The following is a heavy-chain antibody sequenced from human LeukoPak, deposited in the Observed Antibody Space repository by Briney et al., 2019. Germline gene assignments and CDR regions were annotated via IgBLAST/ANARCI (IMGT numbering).Heavy chain of an antibody. V-gene: IGHV4-61*01. D-gene: IGHD3-3*01. CDR3: ATLSRYYDFWGLYGMDV. J-gene: IGHJ6*02. Sequence: SETLSLTCTVSGGSISSSSYYWSWIRQPPGKGLEWIGYIYYSGSTNYNPSLKSRVTISVDTSKNQFSLKLSSVTAADTAVYYCATLSRYYDFWGLYGMDVWGQGTTVTVSS. CDR1: GGSISSSSYY. CDR2: IYYSGST.